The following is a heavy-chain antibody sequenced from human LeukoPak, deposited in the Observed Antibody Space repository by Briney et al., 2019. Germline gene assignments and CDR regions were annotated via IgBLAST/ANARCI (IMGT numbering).Heavy chain of an antibody. CDR3: AREPDMVTFGGVTAKYFDL. Sequence: SETLSLTCTVSGGSISSSSSYWGWIRQSPGKGLEWIGSIYFSGTTYSNPSLKSRVTISVDKTRNQFSLRLTSVTVADTAVYYYAREPDMVTFGGVTAKYFDLWGRGTLVTVSS. V-gene: IGHV4-39*07. CDR1: GGSISSSSSY. J-gene: IGHJ2*01. CDR2: IYFSGTT. D-gene: IGHD3-16*01.